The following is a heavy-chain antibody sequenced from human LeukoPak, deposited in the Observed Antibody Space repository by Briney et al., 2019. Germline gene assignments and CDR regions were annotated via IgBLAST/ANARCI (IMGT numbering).Heavy chain of an antibody. V-gene: IGHV4-59*08. D-gene: IGHD6-13*01. Sequence: SETLSLTCTVSGGSISSYYWSWIRQPPGKGLEWIGYIYYSGSTNYNPSLKSRVTISVDTSKNQFSLKPSSVTAADTAVYYCARNSIAAAGTALDYWGQGTLVTVSS. CDR3: ARNSIAAAGTALDY. J-gene: IGHJ4*02. CDR2: IYYSGST. CDR1: GGSISSYY.